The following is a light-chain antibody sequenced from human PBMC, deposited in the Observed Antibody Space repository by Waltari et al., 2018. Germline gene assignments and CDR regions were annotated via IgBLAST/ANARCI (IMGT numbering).Light chain of an antibody. V-gene: IGLV2-23*02. J-gene: IGLJ2*01. CDR2: EVN. CDR3: CSYAGGSVI. CDR1: SGAVGSYKL. Sequence: QSGLTQPASVSGSPGQSITLSCTGSSGAVGSYKLVSWYQRHPGKAPKPIISEVNDRPSGVSNRFSGSKSGNTASLTISGLQAEDEADYYCCSYAGGSVIFGGGTKLTVL.